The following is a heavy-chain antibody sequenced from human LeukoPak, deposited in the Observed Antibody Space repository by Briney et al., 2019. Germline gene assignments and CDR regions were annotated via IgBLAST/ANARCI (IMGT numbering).Heavy chain of an antibody. D-gene: IGHD2-2*01. J-gene: IGHJ4*02. V-gene: IGHV3-30*02. CDR3: ASTVWHSFDY. CDR1: GFTFSSYG. CDR2: IRYDGSNK. Sequence: GGSLRLSCAASGFTFSSYGMHWVRQAPGKGLEWVAFIRYDGSNKYYADSVKGRFTISRDNAKNSLYLQMNSLRAEDTAVYYCASTVWHSFDYWGQGTLVTVSS.